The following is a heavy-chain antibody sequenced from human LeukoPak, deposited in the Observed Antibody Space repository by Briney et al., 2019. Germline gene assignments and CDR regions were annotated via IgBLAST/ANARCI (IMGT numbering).Heavy chain of an antibody. Sequence: GESLKISCKGSGYSFSNHWIGWVRQKPGKGPEWMALIYPGDSDTKYSSSFQGQVTVSADKSTSTAYLQWRSLKASDTAKYYCARHGFFGSGSCYFDYWGQGVLVTVSS. CDR1: GYSFSNHW. CDR3: ARHGFFGSGSCYFDY. CDR2: IYPGDSDT. D-gene: IGHD3-10*01. V-gene: IGHV5-51*01. J-gene: IGHJ4*02.